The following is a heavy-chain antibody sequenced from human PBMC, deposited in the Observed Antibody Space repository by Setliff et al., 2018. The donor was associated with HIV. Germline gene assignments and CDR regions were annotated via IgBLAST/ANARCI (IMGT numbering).Heavy chain of an antibody. J-gene: IGHJ4*02. CDR2: IHYSGST. D-gene: IGHD3-10*01. V-gene: IGHV4-59*01. CDR3: ARGRDKYGPIDY. Sequence: SETLSLTCTVSGGSISSSYWTWTRQPPGKGLEWIGNIHYSGSTNYNPSLKSRVTISVDTSRSQFSLKLSSVTAADTAVYYCARGRDKYGPIDYWGQGTLVTVSA. CDR1: GGSISSSY.